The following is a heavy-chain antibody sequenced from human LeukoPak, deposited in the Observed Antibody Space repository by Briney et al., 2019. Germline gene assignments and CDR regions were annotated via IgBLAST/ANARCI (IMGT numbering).Heavy chain of an antibody. D-gene: IGHD6-19*01. V-gene: IGHV4-4*02. CDR2: IYHSGST. CDR3: ARADGVAGTFDY. CDR1: GVSISSSNW. Sequence: ASGTLSLTCAVSGVSISSSNWWSWVRQPPGKGLEWIGEIYHSGSTNYNPSLKSRVTISVDKSKNQFSLKLSSVTAADTAVYYCARADGVAGTFDYWGQGTLVTVSS. J-gene: IGHJ4*02.